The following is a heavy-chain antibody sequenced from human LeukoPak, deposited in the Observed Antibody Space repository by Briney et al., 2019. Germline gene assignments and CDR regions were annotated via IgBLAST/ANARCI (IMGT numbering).Heavy chain of an antibody. CDR3: AKSGPETNQWLRFGVDY. V-gene: IGHV3-23*01. Sequence: PGGSLRLSCAASGFTFSSYAMSWVRQAPGKGLEWVSAISGSGSSTYYADSVKGRFTISRDNSKNTLYLQMNSLRAEDTAVYYCAKSGPETNQWLRFGVDYWGQGTLVTVSS. D-gene: IGHD5-12*01. J-gene: IGHJ4*02. CDR2: ISGSGSST. CDR1: GFTFSSYA.